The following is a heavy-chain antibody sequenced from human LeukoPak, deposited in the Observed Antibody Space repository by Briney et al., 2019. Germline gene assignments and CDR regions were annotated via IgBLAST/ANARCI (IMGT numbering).Heavy chain of an antibody. V-gene: IGHV4-30-2*01. CDR2: IYHSGST. CDR1: GGSISSGGYY. J-gene: IGHJ4*02. CDR3: ARDWGRSSGWYGFDY. Sequence: SQTLSLTCTVSGGSISSGGYYWSWIRQPPGKGLEWIGYIYHSGSTYYNPSLKSRVTISVDTSKNQFSLKLSSVTAADTAVYYCARDWGRSSGWYGFDYWGQGTLVTVSS. D-gene: IGHD6-19*01.